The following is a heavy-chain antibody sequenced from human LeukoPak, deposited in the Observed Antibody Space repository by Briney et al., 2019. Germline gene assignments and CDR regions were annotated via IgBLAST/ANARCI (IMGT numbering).Heavy chain of an antibody. CDR1: GFIFNRYP. D-gene: IGHD5-24*01. CDR3: AKEDVGGFDA. V-gene: IGHV3-64*01. J-gene: IGHJ4*02. CDR2: ISEDTFGT. Sequence: GGSLRLSCAASGFIFNRYPMHWVRQGPGEGLEAVSAISEDTFGTYYARSVKGRFTVSRDNSKSTVFLHMDNLRVEDMGIYYCAKEDVGGFDAWGQGTLVTVSS.